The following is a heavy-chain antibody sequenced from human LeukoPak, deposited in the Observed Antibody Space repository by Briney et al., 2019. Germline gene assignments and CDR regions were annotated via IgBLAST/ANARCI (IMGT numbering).Heavy chain of an antibody. J-gene: IGHJ4*02. Sequence: ASVKVSCKASGYTFTSYYMHWVRQAPGQGLEWMGIINPSGGSTSYAQKFQGRVTMTRDMSTSTVYMELSSLRSEDTAVYYCAREQSDSSGYYSNFDYWGRGTLVTVSS. CDR2: INPSGGST. CDR1: GYTFTSYY. V-gene: IGHV1-46*01. CDR3: AREQSDSSGYYSNFDY. D-gene: IGHD3-22*01.